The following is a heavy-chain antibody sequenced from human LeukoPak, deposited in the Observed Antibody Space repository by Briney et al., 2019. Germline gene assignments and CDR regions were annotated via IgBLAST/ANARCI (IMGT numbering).Heavy chain of an antibody. CDR3: ARDLGGWLQLPSDYFDY. J-gene: IGHJ4*02. CDR2: IKSKTDGGTT. CDR1: GFTFSNAW. V-gene: IGHV3-15*01. D-gene: IGHD5-24*01. Sequence: PGGSLRLSCAASGFTFSNAWMSWVRQAPGKGLEWVGRIKSKTDGGTTDYAAPVKGRFTISRDDSKNTLYLQMNSLRAEDTAVYYCARDLGGWLQLPSDYFDYWGQGTLVTVSS.